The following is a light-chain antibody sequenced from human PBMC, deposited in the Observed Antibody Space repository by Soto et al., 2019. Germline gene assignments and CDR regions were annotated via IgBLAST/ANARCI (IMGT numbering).Light chain of an antibody. V-gene: IGLV1-51*01. CDR2: DTN. J-gene: IGLJ2*01. CDR1: TFNVGNNH. CDR3: GTWETTLNIVL. Sequence: QSALTQPPSVSEAPGQKVTISCSGTTFNVGNNHVAWYQQLPGTAPKLLIYDTNQRPSGIPDRFSASKSGTSATLAITGLQTGDEADYYCGTWETTLNIVLFGGGTKVTVL.